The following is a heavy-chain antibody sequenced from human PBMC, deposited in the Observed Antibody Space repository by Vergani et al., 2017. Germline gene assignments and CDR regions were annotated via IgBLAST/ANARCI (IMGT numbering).Heavy chain of an antibody. CDR2: ISGSGGST. Sequence: EVQLLESGGGLVQPGGSLRLSCSASGFTFSSYAMSWVRQAPGKGLEWVSAISGSGGSTYYADSVKGRFPISRDNSKNTLYLQMNSLRAEDTAVYYCARSGYCAHGVCYMTYYYYMDVWGKGTAVTVSS. D-gene: IGHD2-8*01. V-gene: IGHV3-23*01. CDR3: ARSGYCAHGVCYMTYYYYMDV. CDR1: GFTFSSYA. J-gene: IGHJ6*03.